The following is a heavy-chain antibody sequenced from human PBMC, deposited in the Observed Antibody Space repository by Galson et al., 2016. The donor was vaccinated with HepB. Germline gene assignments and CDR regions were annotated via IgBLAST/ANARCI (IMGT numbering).Heavy chain of an antibody. CDR1: GLTFGSYT. Sequence: SLRLSCAASGLTFGSYTMSWVRQAPGKGLEWVSSISGTGATTYYAESVKGRFTISRDSSTNTLYLQMNSLRADDTAVYYCAKAGDTVAMVALFDSWGQGTLVTVSS. CDR3: AKAGDTVAMVALFDS. V-gene: IGHV3-23*01. J-gene: IGHJ5*01. CDR2: ISGTGATT. D-gene: IGHD2-21*01.